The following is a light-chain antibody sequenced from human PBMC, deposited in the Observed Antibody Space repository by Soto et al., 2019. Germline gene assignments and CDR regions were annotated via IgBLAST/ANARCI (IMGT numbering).Light chain of an antibody. CDR3: HQYFNPRT. CDR1: QHISDY. J-gene: IGKJ4*01. CDR2: DGT. V-gene: IGKV1-33*01. Sequence: DTRLTQSPSSLSASVGDSVTITCQASQHISDYLNWYQQKPGKAPKLLIYDGTKLETGVPSRFSGSGSGTEFTFTIGSLQPEDTATYYCHQYFNPRTFGGGTKV.